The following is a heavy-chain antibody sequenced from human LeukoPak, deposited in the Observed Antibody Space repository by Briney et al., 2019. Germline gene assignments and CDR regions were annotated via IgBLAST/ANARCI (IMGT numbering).Heavy chain of an antibody. J-gene: IGHJ4*02. CDR2: IYYSGST. CDR1: GGSISNGGYY. CDR3: ARVSLRGEYSSSRTYYFDY. Sequence: SETLSLTCTVTGGSISNGGYYWSWIRQHPGKGLEWIGYIYYSGSTYYNPSLKSRVTISVDTSKNQFSLKLSSVTAADTAVYYCARVSLRGEYSSSRTYYFDYWGQGTLVTVSS. V-gene: IGHV4-31*03. D-gene: IGHD6-13*01.